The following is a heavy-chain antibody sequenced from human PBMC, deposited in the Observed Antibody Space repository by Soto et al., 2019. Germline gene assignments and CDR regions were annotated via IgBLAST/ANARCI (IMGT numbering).Heavy chain of an antibody. D-gene: IGHD5-18*01. CDR2: IKTDGSST. V-gene: IGHV3-74*01. Sequence: EVQLVESGGGLVPPGGSLRLSCAASGFSFSSYWIHWVRQATGKGLVWVSRIKTDGSSTDYVDSVKGRFTISRDNSKNPLYLQINSLSAYDTAVYYCAKMEGNTYGLFHWGQGTLVTVSS. J-gene: IGHJ4*02. CDR3: AKMEGNTYGLFH. CDR1: GFSFSSYW.